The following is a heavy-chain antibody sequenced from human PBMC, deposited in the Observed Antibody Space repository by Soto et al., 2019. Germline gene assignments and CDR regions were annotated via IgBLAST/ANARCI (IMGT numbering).Heavy chain of an antibody. CDR1: GGSISSGGYY. J-gene: IGHJ3*02. Sequence: SETLSLTCTVSGGSISSGGYYWSWILQHPGEGLEWIGYIYYSGSTYYNPSLKSRVTISVDTSKNQFSLKLSSVTAADTAVYYCARVSKRANDAFDIWGQGTMVTVS. CDR2: IYYSGST. V-gene: IGHV4-31*03. D-gene: IGHD1-26*01. CDR3: ARVSKRANDAFDI.